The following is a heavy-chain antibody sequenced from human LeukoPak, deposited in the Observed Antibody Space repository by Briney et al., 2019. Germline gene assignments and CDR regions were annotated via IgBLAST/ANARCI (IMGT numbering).Heavy chain of an antibody. D-gene: IGHD3-10*01. V-gene: IGHV3-30*02. CDR3: AKDLELTMIRGVSEY. CDR1: GFTFGAYA. CDR2: TRYDGREK. J-gene: IGHJ4*02. Sequence: GGSLRLSCVASGFTFGAYAMHWVRQAPGKGLEWVAFTRYDGREKYYADSVKGRFTISRDNSKNTLYLQMNSLRVEDTAVYYCAKDLELTMIRGVSEYWGQGTLVTVSS.